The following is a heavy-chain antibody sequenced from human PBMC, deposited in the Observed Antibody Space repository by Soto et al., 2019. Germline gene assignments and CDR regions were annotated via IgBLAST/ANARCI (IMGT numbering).Heavy chain of an antibody. CDR3: ATQGLGGLHGLVDV. J-gene: IGHJ6*02. Sequence: SETLSLTWSGSAGSTGPERNLVCRLLFRKIKLSPGKGLEWIGYISNIGFTRYNPSLKSRVSISVDTSKNQFSLKLTSVTAADTAVYYCATQGLGGLHGLVDVWGQGTTVT. CDR1: AGSTGPERNLVCRLL. CDR2: ISNIGFT. D-gene: IGHD3-16*01. V-gene: IGHV4-59*08.